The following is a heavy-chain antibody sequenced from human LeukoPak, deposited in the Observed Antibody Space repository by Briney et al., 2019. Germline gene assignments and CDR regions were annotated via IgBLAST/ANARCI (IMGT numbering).Heavy chain of an antibody. Sequence: GGSLRLSCAASGFGFTNYWMSWVRQAPGKGLEWVANVKEDGTTKQYVDPVKGRFTISRDNAKNSLYLQMDSLRAEDTAVYYCVSQEVVPHWGQGTLVSVSS. CDR2: VKEDGTTK. V-gene: IGHV3-7*01. CDR3: VSQEVVPH. J-gene: IGHJ4*02. D-gene: IGHD2-15*01. CDR1: GFGFTNYW.